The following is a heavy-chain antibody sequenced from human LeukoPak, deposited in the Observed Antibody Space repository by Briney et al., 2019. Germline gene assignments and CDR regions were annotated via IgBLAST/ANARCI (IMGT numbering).Heavy chain of an antibody. J-gene: IGHJ4*02. CDR1: GGSFCGYY. CDR2: INHSGNT. CDR3: ARGRWEVRFDN. Sequence: PSETLSLTCAVYGGSFCGYYWSWIRQPPGKGLEWIGEINHSGNTNYDPSLKSRLTISVDTSKNQFSLRLTSVTAADTAVYYCARGRWEVRFDNWGQGTPVTVSS. D-gene: IGHD1-26*01. V-gene: IGHV4-34*01.